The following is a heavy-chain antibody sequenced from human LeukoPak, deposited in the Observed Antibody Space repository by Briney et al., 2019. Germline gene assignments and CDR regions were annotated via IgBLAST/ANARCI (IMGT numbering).Heavy chain of an antibody. J-gene: IGHJ5*02. V-gene: IGHV1-8*03. CDR1: GYTFTSYD. CDR2: MNPNSGNT. Sequence: ASVKVSCKASGYTFTSYDINWVRQATGQGLEWMGWMNPNSGNTGYAQKFQGRVTIARNTSISTAYMELSSLRSEDTAVYYCKTGGTHWFDPWGQGTLVTVSS. CDR3: KTGGTHWFDP. D-gene: IGHD7-27*01.